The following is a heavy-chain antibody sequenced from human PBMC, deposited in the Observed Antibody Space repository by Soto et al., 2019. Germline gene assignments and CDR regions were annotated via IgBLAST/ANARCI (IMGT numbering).Heavy chain of an antibody. CDR1: GGSFSGYF. D-gene: IGHD1-1*01. Sequence: LSLTCTVSGGSFSGYFWTWIRQPPGKGLEWLAEINHSGITNYNPSVESRVSMSVDTSKNQFSLRLYSVTAADTAVYYCVRGPYNYNSRYFDYWGQGALVTVSS. J-gene: IGHJ4*02. CDR2: INHSGIT. CDR3: VRGPYNYNSRYFDY. V-gene: IGHV4-34*01.